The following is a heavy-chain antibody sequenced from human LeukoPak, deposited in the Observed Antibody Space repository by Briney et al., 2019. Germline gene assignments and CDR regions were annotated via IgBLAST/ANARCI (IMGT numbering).Heavy chain of an antibody. V-gene: IGHV3-23*01. CDR1: EFTFSSFG. D-gene: IGHD2-2*01. Sequence: PGGSLRLSCAASEFTFSSFGMNWVRQAPGKGLEWVSAISGSGGTTYYADSVQGRFTISRDNSKNMLFLRMNSLRAEDTAVYYCASAGRDIVVVPAAKDYYYYYYMDVWGKGTTVTISS. CDR3: ASAGRDIVVVPAAKDYYYYYYMDV. CDR2: ISGSGGTT. J-gene: IGHJ6*03.